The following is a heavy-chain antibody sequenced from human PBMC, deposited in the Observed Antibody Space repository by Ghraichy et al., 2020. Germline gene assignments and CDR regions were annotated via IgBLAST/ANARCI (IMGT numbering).Heavy chain of an antibody. J-gene: IGHJ4*02. V-gene: IGHV3-11*01. CDR3: ARDFADIAVAGFDYFDY. CDR2: ISSSGSTI. Sequence: LSLTCAASGFTFSDYYMSWIRQAPGKGLEWVSYISSSGSTIYYADSVKGRFTISRDNAKNSLYLQMNSLRAEDTAVYYCARDFADIAVAGFDYFDYWGQGTLVTVS. D-gene: IGHD6-19*01. CDR1: GFTFSDYY.